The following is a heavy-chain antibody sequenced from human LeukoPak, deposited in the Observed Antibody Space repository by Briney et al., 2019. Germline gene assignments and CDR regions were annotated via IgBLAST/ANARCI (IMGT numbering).Heavy chain of an antibody. V-gene: IGHV3-15*01. Sequence: GGSLRLSCAASGFTLSVYGMHWVRQAPGKGLEWVGRIKSKTDGGTTDYAAPVKGRFTISRDDSKNTLYLQMNSLKTEDTAVYYCTTGYSGYDYFLAYWGQGTLVTVSS. CDR1: GFTLSVYG. D-gene: IGHD5-12*01. CDR3: TTGYSGYDYFLAY. J-gene: IGHJ4*02. CDR2: IKSKTDGGTT.